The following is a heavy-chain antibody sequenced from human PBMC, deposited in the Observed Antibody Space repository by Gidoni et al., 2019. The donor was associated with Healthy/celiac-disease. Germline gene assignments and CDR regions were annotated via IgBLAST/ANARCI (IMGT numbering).Heavy chain of an antibody. CDR1: GFTFSSYA. CDR2: ISYDGSNK. J-gene: IGHJ4*02. Sequence: QVQLVESGGGVVQPGRSLRLSCAASGFTFSSYAMHWVRQAPGKGLEWVAVISYDGSNKYYADSVKGRFNISRDNSKNTLYLQMNSLRAEDTAVYYCARVYYDFWSGYDYWGQGTLVTVSS. V-gene: IGHV3-30*04. D-gene: IGHD3-3*01. CDR3: ARVYYDFWSGYDY.